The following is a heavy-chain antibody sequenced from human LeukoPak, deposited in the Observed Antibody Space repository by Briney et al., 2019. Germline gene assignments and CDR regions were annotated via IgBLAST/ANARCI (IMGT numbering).Heavy chain of an antibody. CDR3: AKDQYDILTGYYLDY. CDR1: GFTFSSYG. CDR2: ISYDGSNK. V-gene: IGHV3-30*18. D-gene: IGHD3-9*01. J-gene: IGHJ4*02. Sequence: GGSLRLSCAASGFTFSSYGMHWVRQAPGKGLEWVAVISYDGSNKYYADSVKGRFTISRDNSKNTLYLQMNSLRAEDTAVYYCAKDQYDILTGYYLDYWGQGTLVTVSS.